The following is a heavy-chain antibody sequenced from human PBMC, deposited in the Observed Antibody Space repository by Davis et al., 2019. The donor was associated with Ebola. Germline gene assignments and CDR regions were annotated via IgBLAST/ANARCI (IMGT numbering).Heavy chain of an antibody. V-gene: IGHV3-7*01. CDR2: IKQDGSEK. CDR3: ARQVTEGIAAAGTQSTTYYFGY. CDR1: GFTFSSYW. D-gene: IGHD6-13*01. J-gene: IGHJ4*02. Sequence: GESLKISCAASGFTFSSYWMSWVRQAPGKGLEWVANIKQDGSEKYYADSVKGRFTISRDNSKNTLYLQMNSLRAEDTAVYYCARQVTEGIAAAGTQSTTYYFGYWGQGTLVTVSS.